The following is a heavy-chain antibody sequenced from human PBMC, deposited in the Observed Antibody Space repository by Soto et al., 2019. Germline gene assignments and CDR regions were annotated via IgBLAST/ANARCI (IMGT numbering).Heavy chain of an antibody. CDR2: IYSGGST. CDR1: GFTVSSNY. D-gene: IGHD2-2*01. CDR3: ERYCSSTSCDWSAFDY. J-gene: IGHJ4*02. V-gene: IGHV3-66*01. Sequence: PGGSLRLSCAASGFTVSSNYMSWVRQAPGKGLEWVSVIYSGGSTYYADSVKGRFTISRDNSKNTLYLQMNSLRAEDTAVYYCERYCSSTSCDWSAFDYWGQGTLVTVSS.